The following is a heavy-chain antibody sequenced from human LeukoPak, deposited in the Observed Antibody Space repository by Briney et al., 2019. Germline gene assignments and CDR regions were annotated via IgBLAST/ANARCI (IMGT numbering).Heavy chain of an antibody. Sequence: PGRSLRLSCAASGFTFDDYTMPWVRHAPGKGLEWVSGISWNSGTIGYADSVKGRFTISRDNAKNSLYLQMHSLRAEDTAFYFCAKDVTGTGAFDIWGQGTMVTVSS. D-gene: IGHD1-7*01. CDR3: AKDVTGTGAFDI. CDR1: GFTFDDYT. J-gene: IGHJ3*02. V-gene: IGHV3-9*01. CDR2: ISWNSGTI.